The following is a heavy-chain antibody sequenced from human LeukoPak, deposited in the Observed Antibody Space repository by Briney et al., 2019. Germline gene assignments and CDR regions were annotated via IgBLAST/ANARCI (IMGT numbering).Heavy chain of an antibody. V-gene: IGHV3-30*18. Sequence: GGSLRLSCAASGFTFSNYGMHWVRQAPGKGLEWVAVISYDGTNKYYTDSVKGRFTISRDNSKNTLYLQMNSLRPEDTAVYYCAKDSLAGYLRGYFDDWGQGTQVTVSS. CDR1: GFTFSNYG. CDR3: AKDSLAGYLRGYFDD. J-gene: IGHJ4*02. CDR2: ISYDGTNK. D-gene: IGHD3-9*01.